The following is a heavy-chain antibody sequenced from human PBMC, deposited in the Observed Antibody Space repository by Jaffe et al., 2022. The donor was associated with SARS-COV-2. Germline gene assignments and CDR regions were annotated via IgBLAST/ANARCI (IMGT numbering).Heavy chain of an antibody. CDR1: GYTFTSYD. V-gene: IGHV1-8*01. D-gene: IGHD2-15*01. Sequence: QVQLVQSGAEVKKPGASVKVSCKASGYTFTSYDINWVRQATGQGLEWMGWMNPNSGNTGYAQKFQGRVTMTRNTSISTAYMELSSLRSEDTAVYYCARGPYCSGGSCYESGFDPWGQGTLVTVSS. CDR3: ARGPYCSGGSCYESGFDP. J-gene: IGHJ5*02. CDR2: MNPNSGNT.